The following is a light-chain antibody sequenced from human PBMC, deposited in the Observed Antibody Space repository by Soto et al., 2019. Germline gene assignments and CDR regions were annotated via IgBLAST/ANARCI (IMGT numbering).Light chain of an antibody. V-gene: IGKV3-15*01. CDR1: QSVSSN. CDR2: GAS. CDR3: QQYNNWPHT. J-gene: IGKJ2*01. Sequence: EIVMTQSPATLSVSPGERATLSCRASQSVSSNLAWYQQKPGQAPRLLIYGASTRATGIPAMFSGSGSGTEFTLTISSLQSEDFAVYYCQQYNNWPHTFGQGTKLEIK.